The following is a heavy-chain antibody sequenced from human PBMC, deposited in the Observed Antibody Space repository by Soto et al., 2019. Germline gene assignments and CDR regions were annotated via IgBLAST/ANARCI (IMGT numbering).Heavy chain of an antibody. V-gene: IGHV3-74*01. CDR3: VRDVEY. CDR1: GFTFSTYW. J-gene: IGHJ4*02. Sequence: EVQLLESGGGLVQPGGSLRLSCEASGFTFSTYWMHWVRQAPGKGLVWVSRINSDGSSTNYADSVKGRVTISRDNAKNTLYLPMNSLRAEDTAVYYCVRDVEYWGQGTLVTVSS. CDR2: INSDGSST.